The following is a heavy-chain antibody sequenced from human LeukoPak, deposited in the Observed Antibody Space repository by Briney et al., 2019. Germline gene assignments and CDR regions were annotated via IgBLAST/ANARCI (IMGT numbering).Heavy chain of an antibody. V-gene: IGHV3-33*01. D-gene: IGHD1-26*01. J-gene: IGHJ4*02. Sequence: GGSLRLSCAPSGFTPSSYGTHWVRQAPGKGLDWVAVIWYDGSNKYYADSVKGRFTISRDNSKNTLYLQINSLRAQETDGYYCARDPEWELLYCDYWGQGTLVTVSS. CDR1: GFTPSSYG. CDR2: IWYDGSNK. CDR3: ARDPEWELLYCDY.